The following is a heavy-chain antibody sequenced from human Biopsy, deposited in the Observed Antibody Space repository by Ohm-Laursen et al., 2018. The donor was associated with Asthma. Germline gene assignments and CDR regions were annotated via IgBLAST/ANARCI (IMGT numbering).Heavy chain of an antibody. J-gene: IGHJ4*02. CDR1: GFSVSSYG. Sequence: SLRLSCAASGFSVSSYGMSWIRQAPGKGLEWVSYISSSGTTIFNADSVKGRFTISRDNSKNTLYPQMNSLRAEDTAVYYCAREGHEYCSSTSCASFDYWGQGTLVTVSS. CDR2: ISSSGTTI. CDR3: AREGHEYCSSTSCASFDY. V-gene: IGHV3-11*04. D-gene: IGHD2-2*01.